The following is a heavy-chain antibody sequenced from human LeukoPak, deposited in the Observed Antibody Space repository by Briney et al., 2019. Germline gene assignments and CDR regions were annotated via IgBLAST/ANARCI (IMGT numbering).Heavy chain of an antibody. CDR1: GFTFSSYA. Sequence: GGSLRLSCAASGFTFSSYAMSWVRQAPGEGLEWVSAISGSGGSTYYADSVKGRFTISRDNSKNTLYLQMNSLRAEDTAVYYCARRDSSSWYSPYYYYGMDVWGQGTTVTVSS. D-gene: IGHD6-13*01. V-gene: IGHV3-23*01. J-gene: IGHJ6*02. CDR2: ISGSGGST. CDR3: ARRDSSSWYSPYYYYGMDV.